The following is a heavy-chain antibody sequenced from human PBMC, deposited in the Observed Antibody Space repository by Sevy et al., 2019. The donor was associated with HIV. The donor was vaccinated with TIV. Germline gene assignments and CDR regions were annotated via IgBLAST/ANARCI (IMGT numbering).Heavy chain of an antibody. V-gene: IGHV3-30*18. CDR2: ISYDGRNK. CDR3: ANLIAVAGRNFDY. J-gene: IGHJ4*02. D-gene: IGHD6-19*01. Sequence: GGSLRLSCAASGFTFSSYGMHWVRQAPGKGLEWVAVISYDGRNKYYADSVKGRFTISRDNSKNTLYLRMNSLRAEDRAGYYYANLIAVAGRNFDYWGQGTLVTVSS. CDR1: GFTFSSYG.